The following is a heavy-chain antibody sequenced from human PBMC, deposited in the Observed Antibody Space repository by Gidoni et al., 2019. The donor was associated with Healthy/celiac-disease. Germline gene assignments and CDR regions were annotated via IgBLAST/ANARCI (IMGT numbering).Heavy chain of an antibody. D-gene: IGHD3-9*01. J-gene: IGHJ4*02. CDR3: ARDAYYDILTGYYTWWNTGLDY. CDR1: GFPFSSYW. CDR2: IKKDGSEK. V-gene: IGHV3-7*03. Sequence: EVQLVESGGGLVQPGGSLRLSCAASGFPFSSYWMSWVRQAPGKGLEWVANIKKDGSEKYYVDSVKGRFTISRDNAKNSLYLQMNSLRAEDTAVYYCARDAYYDILTGYYTWWNTGLDYWGQGTLVTVSS.